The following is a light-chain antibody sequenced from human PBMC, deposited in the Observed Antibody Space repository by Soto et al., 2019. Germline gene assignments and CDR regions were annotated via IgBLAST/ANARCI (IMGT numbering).Light chain of an antibody. V-gene: IGKV3-11*01. J-gene: IGKJ4*01. CDR1: QSVGSS. CDR3: QQRSNWPPEVT. Sequence: EIVLTQSPATLSLSPGERATLSCRASQSVGSSLAWYQQKPGQAPRLLIYDASSRAAGIPARFSGSGSGTDFTLTISSLEPEDFAVYYCQQRSNWPPEVTFGGGTKVEIK. CDR2: DAS.